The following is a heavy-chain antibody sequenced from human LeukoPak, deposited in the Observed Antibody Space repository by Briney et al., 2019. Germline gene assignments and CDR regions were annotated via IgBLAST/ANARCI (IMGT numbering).Heavy chain of an antibody. CDR3: ARHQWHYYYYMGV. J-gene: IGHJ6*03. CDR1: GGSISISSYY. Sequence: SETLSLTCTVSGGSISISSYYWGWIRQPPGKGLEWIGSIYYSGDTYYNPSLKSRRVTISVDTSKNQFSLRLSSVTAADTDVYYCARHQWHYYYYMGVWGKGSTVTVSS. V-gene: IGHV4-39*01. D-gene: IGHD6-19*01. CDR2: IYYSGDT.